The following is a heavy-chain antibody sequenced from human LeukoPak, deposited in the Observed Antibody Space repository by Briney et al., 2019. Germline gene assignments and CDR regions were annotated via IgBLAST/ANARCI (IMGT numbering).Heavy chain of an antibody. CDR1: GYTFTEYY. D-gene: IGHD2-2*01. CDR2: INPNSGGT. Sequence: ASVKVSCKASGYTFTEYYMHWERLAPRQGLEWMGWINPNSGGTNYVQQFQGWVTMTRDTPINTAYMELSRLTSDDTAVYYCARANFLYCSSTSCLFDYWGQGTLVTVSS. CDR3: ARANFLYCSSTSCLFDY. J-gene: IGHJ4*02. V-gene: IGHV1-2*04.